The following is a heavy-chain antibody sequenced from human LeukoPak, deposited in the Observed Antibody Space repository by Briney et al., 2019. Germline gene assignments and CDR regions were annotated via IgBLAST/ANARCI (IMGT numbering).Heavy chain of an antibody. Sequence: GGSLRLSCAASGFTFSSFGMHGVRQAPGKGLVWGAVIWYDGSNKYYADSVKGRFTISRDNSKNTLYLQMNSLRAEDTAVYYCAKVRSSGWIYYFDYWGQGTLVTVSS. D-gene: IGHD6-19*01. CDR1: GFTFSSFG. CDR2: IWYDGSNK. J-gene: IGHJ4*02. CDR3: AKVRSSGWIYYFDY. V-gene: IGHV3-33*06.